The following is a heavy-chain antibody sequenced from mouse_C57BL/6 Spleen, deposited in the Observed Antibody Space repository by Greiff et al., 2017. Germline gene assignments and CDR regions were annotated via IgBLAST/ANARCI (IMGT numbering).Heavy chain of an antibody. CDR3: ARWLLRYYAMDY. Sequence: EVKLQESGPGLVKPSQSLSLTCSVTGYSITSGYYWNWIRQFPGNKLEWMGYISYDGSNNYNPSLKNRISITRDTSKNQFFLKLNSVTTEDTATYYFARWLLRYYAMDYWGQGTSVTVSS. CDR1: GYSITSGYY. J-gene: IGHJ4*01. V-gene: IGHV3-6*01. CDR2: ISYDGSN. D-gene: IGHD2-3*01.